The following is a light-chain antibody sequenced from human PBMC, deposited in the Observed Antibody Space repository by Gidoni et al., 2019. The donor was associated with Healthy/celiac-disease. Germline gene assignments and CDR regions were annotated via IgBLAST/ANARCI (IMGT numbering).Light chain of an antibody. Sequence: IVLTQSPGTLSLSPGERATLSCRASQSVSSSYLAWYQQKPGQAPRRLIYGASSRATGIPDRFSGSGSGTDCTLTISRLEPEDFAVYYCQQYGSSRTFGQGTKVEIK. V-gene: IGKV3-20*01. CDR2: GAS. J-gene: IGKJ1*01. CDR3: QQYGSSRT. CDR1: QSVSSSY.